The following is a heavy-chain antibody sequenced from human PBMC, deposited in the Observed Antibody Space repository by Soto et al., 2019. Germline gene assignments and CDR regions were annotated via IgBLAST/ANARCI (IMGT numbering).Heavy chain of an antibody. Sequence: EGQLLESGGGLVQPGGSLRLSCVASGLRFGSSAMTWVRQAPGKGLEWISSITGDGKATYYADSVKGRFSISRDISTNTVYLQMNSLRAEDTATYFCAKITRSWGQGTLVTVSS. CDR2: ITGDGKAT. CDR3: AKITRS. V-gene: IGHV3-23*01. CDR1: GLRFGSSA. J-gene: IGHJ5*02. D-gene: IGHD3-16*01.